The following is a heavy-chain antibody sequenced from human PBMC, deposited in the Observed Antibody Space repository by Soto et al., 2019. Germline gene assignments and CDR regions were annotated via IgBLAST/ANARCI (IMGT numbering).Heavy chain of an antibody. D-gene: IGHD6-19*01. CDR3: ARSPQYSSGWNGGFDY. CDR1: GDFLTTYY. V-gene: IGHV4-59*01. CDR2: IFYGGHT. Sequence: SETLSLTCDVSGDFLTTYYWNWIRQSPGKGLEWIGYIFYGGHTNYNPSLRGRATISVDTSKNQFSLKLSSVTAADTAVYYCARSPQYSSGWNGGFDYWGQGTLVTVSS. J-gene: IGHJ4*02.